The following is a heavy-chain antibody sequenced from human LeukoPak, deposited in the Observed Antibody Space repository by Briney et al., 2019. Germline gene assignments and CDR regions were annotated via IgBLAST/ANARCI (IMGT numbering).Heavy chain of an antibody. J-gene: IGHJ6*03. CDR2: ISAHNGNT. D-gene: IGHD2-2*01. CDR1: GYTFTSYG. V-gene: IGHV1-18*01. Sequence: GASVKVSCKASGYTFTSYGISWVRQAPGQGLEWMGWISAHNGNTNYAQKLQGRVTMTRNTSISTAYMELSSLRSEDTAVYYCARGVGEHPAFWRPLSSTNYYYMDVWGKGTTVTVSS. CDR3: ARGVGEHPAFWRPLSSTNYYYMDV.